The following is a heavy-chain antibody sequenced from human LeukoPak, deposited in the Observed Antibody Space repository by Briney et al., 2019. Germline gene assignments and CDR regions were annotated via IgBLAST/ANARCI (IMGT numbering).Heavy chain of an antibody. V-gene: IGHV1-18*01. CDR3: ARVGEGSSLSLDPAHDAFDI. J-gene: IGHJ3*02. Sequence: GASVKLSCTASGYTFTSYGISWVRQAPGQGLEWMGWISAYNGNTNYAQKLQGRVTMTTDTSTSTAYMELRSLRSDDPAVYYCARVGEGSSLSLDPAHDAFDIWGQGTMVTVSS. CDR1: GYTFTSYG. D-gene: IGHD6-6*01. CDR2: ISAYNGNT.